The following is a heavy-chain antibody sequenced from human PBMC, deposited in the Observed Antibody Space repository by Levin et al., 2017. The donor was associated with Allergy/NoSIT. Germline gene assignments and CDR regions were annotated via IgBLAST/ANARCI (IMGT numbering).Heavy chain of an antibody. Sequence: PGGSLRLSCAVYGGSFSGYYWSWIRQPPGKGLEWIGEINHSGSTNYNPSLKRRVTISVDTSKNQFSLKLSSVTAADTAVYYCARGSGPRYWGQGTLVTVSS. CDR2: INHSGST. V-gene: IGHV4-34*01. CDR1: GGSFSGYY. J-gene: IGHJ4*02. CDR3: ARGSGPRY.